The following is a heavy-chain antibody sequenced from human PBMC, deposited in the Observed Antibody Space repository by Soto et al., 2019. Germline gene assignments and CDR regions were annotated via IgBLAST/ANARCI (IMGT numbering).Heavy chain of an antibody. D-gene: IGHD6-19*01. J-gene: IGHJ4*02. V-gene: IGHV1-69*06. CDR1: GGTFSSYA. CDR3: AGRIAVAGTEVNYFDY. Sequence: SVKVSCKASGGTFSSYAISWVRQAPGQGLEWMGGIIPIFGTANYAQKFQGRVTITADKSTSTAYMELSSLRSEDTAVYYCAGRIAVAGTEVNYFDYWGQGTLVTVSS. CDR2: IIPIFGTA.